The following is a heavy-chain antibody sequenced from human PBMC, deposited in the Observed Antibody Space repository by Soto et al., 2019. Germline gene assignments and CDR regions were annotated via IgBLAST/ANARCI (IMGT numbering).Heavy chain of an antibody. Sequence: QVQLQESGPGLVKPSQTLSLTCTVSGGSISSGGYYWSWIRQHPGKGLEWIGYIYYSGSTYYNPSLKSRVTMSVDTSKPKFSLKLSSVTAADTAVYYCARGIRYSSGCVDYWGQGTLVTVSS. V-gene: IGHV4-31*03. D-gene: IGHD6-19*01. J-gene: IGHJ4*02. CDR1: GGSISSGGYY. CDR3: ARGIRYSSGCVDY. CDR2: IYYSGST.